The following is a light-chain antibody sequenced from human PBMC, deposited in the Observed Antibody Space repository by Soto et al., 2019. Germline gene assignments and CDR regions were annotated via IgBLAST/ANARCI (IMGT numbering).Light chain of an antibody. V-gene: IGKV3-20*01. CDR1: RSGSSNY. CDR2: APS. CDR3: QEYGGSART. J-gene: IGKJ1*01. Sequence: IALTQSPGTLSLSPGETATLSFRASRSGSSNYLAWYQRKSGQAPRLLIYAPSSRATGIPDRFSGSGSGTEFTLTISRLEPEDFAVYYCQEYGGSARTFGQGTKLE.